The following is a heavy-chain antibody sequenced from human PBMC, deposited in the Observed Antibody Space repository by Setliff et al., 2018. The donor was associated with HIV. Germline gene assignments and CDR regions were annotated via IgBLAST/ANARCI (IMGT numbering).Heavy chain of an antibody. CDR1: GDTFSNYA. CDR2: IIPIFGTA. J-gene: IGHJ3*02. Sequence: GASVKVSCKASGDTFSNYAISWVRQAPGQGLEWMGGIIPIFGTANYAQKFQGRVAMTRDTSTSTVYMELSSLRSEDTAVYYCARDRVRITIFGANDASDIWGQGTMVTVSS. D-gene: IGHD3-3*01. CDR3: ARDRVRITIFGANDASDI. V-gene: IGHV1-69*05.